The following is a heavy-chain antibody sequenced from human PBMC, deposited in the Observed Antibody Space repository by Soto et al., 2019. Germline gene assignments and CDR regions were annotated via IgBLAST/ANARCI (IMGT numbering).Heavy chain of an antibody. V-gene: IGHV3-23*01. J-gene: IGHJ4*02. Sequence: EVQLLESGGGLVQPGGSLRLSCAASGFTFSSYAMSWVRQAPGKGLEWVSTISGSGGTTYYADYVNARFTISIEKSKNTLDLQMNSLRAEDTAVYYCAKGPLYGDYVSGWGQGTLVTVSS. D-gene: IGHD4-17*01. CDR3: AKGPLYGDYVSG. CDR1: GFTFSSYA. CDR2: ISGSGGTT.